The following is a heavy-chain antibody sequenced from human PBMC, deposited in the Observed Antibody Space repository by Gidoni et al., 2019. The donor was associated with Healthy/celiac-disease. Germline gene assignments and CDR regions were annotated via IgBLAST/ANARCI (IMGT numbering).Heavy chain of an antibody. CDR1: GFPFSDYY. J-gene: IGHJ4*02. V-gene: IGHV3-11*05. CDR2: ISSSSTYT. D-gene: IGHD2-8*01. CDR3: ARDEGLLAFNGDYFDY. Sequence: QVQLVESGGGLVKPGWSLRPPCAASGFPFSDYYMSWIRQAPGKGLEWVSYISSSSTYTKYADSVKGRFTISRDNAKNSLHLQMNSLRAEDTAVYYCARDEGLLAFNGDYFDYWGQGTLVTVSS.